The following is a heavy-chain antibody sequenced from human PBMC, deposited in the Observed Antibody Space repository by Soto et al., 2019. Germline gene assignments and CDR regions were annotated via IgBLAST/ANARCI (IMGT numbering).Heavy chain of an antibody. CDR1: GGSISSGDYY. V-gene: IGHV4-30-4*01. Sequence: SETLSLTCTVSGGSISSGDYYWCWIRQPPGKGLEWIGYLYYSGTTYYNPSLRSRVTISVDTSKNQFSLKLSYVSPEDTAVYYWARSWMTTVLCFDYWGRVYLVIVSS. CDR2: LYYSGTT. CDR3: ARSWMTTVLCFDY. D-gene: IGHD4-17*01. J-gene: IGHJ4*02.